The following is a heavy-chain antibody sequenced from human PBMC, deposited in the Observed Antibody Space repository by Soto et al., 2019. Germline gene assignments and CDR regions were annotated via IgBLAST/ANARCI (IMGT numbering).Heavy chain of an antibody. CDR2: TASDGNK. CDR3: AREDESSGYAGTFRH. V-gene: IGHV3-30-3*01. Sequence: QVQLVESGGAVVQPGRSLRLSCAVSGFTFKNYVIHWVRQAPGKGLEWVAVTASDGNKIYADSVKDRFTISRDSPNNKVNLEMNSLRSEDTAVYYCAREDESSGYAGTFRHWGQGTLVTVSP. D-gene: IGHD3-22*01. CDR1: GFTFKNYV. J-gene: IGHJ1*01.